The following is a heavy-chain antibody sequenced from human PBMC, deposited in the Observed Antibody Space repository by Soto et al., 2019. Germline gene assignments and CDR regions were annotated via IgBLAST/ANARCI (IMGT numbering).Heavy chain of an antibody. V-gene: IGHV3-23*01. CDR1: GFTFSGYA. D-gene: IGHD1-1*01. CDR2: ISASGDST. CDR3: VEPGAYWTR. J-gene: IGHJ4*02. Sequence: PXESLRLSFAASGFTFSGYAMSWVRQAPGKGLEWVSSISASGDSTYYADFVKGRFTISRDNSKNTLFLQLNILGLDDTAVYFCVEPGAYWTRWGQGTLVTVSS.